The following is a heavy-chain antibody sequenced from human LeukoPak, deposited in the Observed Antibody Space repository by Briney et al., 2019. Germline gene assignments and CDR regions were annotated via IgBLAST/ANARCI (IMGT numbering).Heavy chain of an antibody. Sequence: ASVKVSCKASRGTFSSYTISWVRQAPGQGLEWMGVIIPLFGTANYAQRFQGRVTMTRDTSISTAYMELSRLRSDDTAVYYCARDHGDYVFDYWGQGTLVTVSS. CDR2: IIPLFGTA. CDR3: ARDHGDYVFDY. J-gene: IGHJ4*02. D-gene: IGHD4-17*01. CDR1: RGTFSSYT. V-gene: IGHV1-69*05.